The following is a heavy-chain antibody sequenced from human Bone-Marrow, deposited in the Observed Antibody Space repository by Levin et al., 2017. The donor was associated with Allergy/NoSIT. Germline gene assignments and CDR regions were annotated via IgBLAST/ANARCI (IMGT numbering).Heavy chain of an antibody. D-gene: IGHD5-12*01. Sequence: SETLSLTCTVSGGSISSHYWSWIRQPPGKGLEWVGYISYTGSTNYNPSLKSRVTISVDTSKSQFSLTLSSVTAADTAVYYGARGTYSNWFDPWGQGTLVTVSS. J-gene: IGHJ5*02. CDR1: GGSISSHY. CDR2: ISYTGST. V-gene: IGHV4-59*11. CDR3: ARGTYSNWFDP.